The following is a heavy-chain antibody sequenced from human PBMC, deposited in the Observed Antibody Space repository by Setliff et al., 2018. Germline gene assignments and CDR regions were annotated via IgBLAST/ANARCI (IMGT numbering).Heavy chain of an antibody. CDR3: ARHKSNGSGSYPSLYMDV. D-gene: IGHD3-10*01. J-gene: IGHJ6*03. CDR1: GGSISSGNYY. V-gene: IGHV4-39*01. Sequence: SETLSLTCRVSGGSISSGNYYWGLIRQPPGKGLEWVATIYYSGSTYSNPSLKSRLIISVDAPDNQFSVKLGSVTAADTAVYYCARHKSNGSGSYPSLYMDVWGKGIMVTVSS. CDR2: IYYSGST.